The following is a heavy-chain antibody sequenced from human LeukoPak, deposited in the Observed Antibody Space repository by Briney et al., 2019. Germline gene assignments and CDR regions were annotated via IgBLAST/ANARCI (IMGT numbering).Heavy chain of an antibody. Sequence: GGSLRLSCAASGFTFRNHWMHWVRQTPGKGLVWVSRISSDGSSTTYADSVKGRFTISRDNAKNTLYLQMNNLRAEDTAMYYCARDRRVTGRPDIDYWGQGTLVIVSS. CDR2: ISSDGSST. V-gene: IGHV3-74*03. D-gene: IGHD6-6*01. CDR3: ARDRRVTGRPDIDY. J-gene: IGHJ4*02. CDR1: GFTFRNHW.